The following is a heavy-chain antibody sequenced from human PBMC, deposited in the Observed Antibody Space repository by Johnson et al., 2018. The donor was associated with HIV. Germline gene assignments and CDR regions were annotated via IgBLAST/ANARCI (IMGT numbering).Heavy chain of an antibody. D-gene: IGHD5-12*01. J-gene: IGHJ3*02. CDR2: ISGSGGRP. CDR3: AKDFGYPRPRDAFDI. Sequence: VQLVESGGGLVQPGGSLRLSCVASGFTFSSYAMTWVRQAPGKGLEWVSSISGSGGRPYYADSVKGRFTISRDNSKNTTYLQMNSLRAEDTALYYCAKDFGYPRPRDAFDIWGQGTMVTVSS. V-gene: IGHV3-23*04. CDR1: GFTFSSYA.